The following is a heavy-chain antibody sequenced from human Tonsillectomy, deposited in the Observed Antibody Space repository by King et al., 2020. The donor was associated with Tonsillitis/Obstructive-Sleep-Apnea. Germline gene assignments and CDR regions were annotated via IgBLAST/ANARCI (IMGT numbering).Heavy chain of an antibody. D-gene: IGHD1-26*01. CDR3: ATGSDEPD. V-gene: IGHV1-2*02. Sequence: QVQLVESGAEVKKPGASVKVSCKASGYIFTGYFMNWVRQAPGQGLEWMGWINPNSGDTNCAQKFQGRVIMTRDTSISTAYMELTRLRSDDTAVYYCATGSDEPDWGQGTLVTVAS. CDR2: INPNSGDT. CDR1: GYIFTGYF. J-gene: IGHJ4*02.